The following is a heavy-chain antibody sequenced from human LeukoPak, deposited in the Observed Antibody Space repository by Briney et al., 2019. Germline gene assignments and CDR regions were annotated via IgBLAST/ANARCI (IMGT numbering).Heavy chain of an antibody. J-gene: IGHJ4*02. CDR3: ARGRYCSETSCSDFDF. CDR1: GYTFTDYY. V-gene: IGHV1-2*02. D-gene: IGHD2-2*01. Sequence: GASVPVSCKASGYTFTDYYMHWVRQAPGPGLEWMGWINPNSGGTDYAQKFQGRVTMIRDTSISTAYMELSRLTSDDTAVYYCARGRYCSETSCSDFDFWGQGTLVSVSS. CDR2: INPNSGGT.